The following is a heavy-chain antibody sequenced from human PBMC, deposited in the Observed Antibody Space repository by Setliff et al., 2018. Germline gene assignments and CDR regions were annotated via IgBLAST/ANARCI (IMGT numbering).Heavy chain of an antibody. J-gene: IGHJ3*01. V-gene: IGHV3-7*03. CDR2: IIQDGSVK. D-gene: IGHD2-21*01. Sequence: PGGSLRLSCAASGFTFSTYWMSWVRQAPGKGLEWVANIIQDGSVKYYVDSVKGRFTISRDNAKNSLYLQMNSLRAEDTAVYYCTRGSHCGGDCFGGQGTMVTVSS. CDR3: TRGSHCGGDCF. CDR1: GFTFSTYW.